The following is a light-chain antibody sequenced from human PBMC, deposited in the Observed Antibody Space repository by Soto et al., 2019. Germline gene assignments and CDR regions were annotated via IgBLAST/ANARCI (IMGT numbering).Light chain of an antibody. J-gene: IGKJ2*01. CDR3: QQANSFPYT. CDR1: QYISSY. CDR2: AAS. V-gene: IGKV1-12*01. Sequence: DIQMTQSPSSVSASVGDRVTITCRASQYISSYLVWYQQKPGKAPNLLIYAASSLQSGVPSRFSGSGSGTYFPLTISSLQPEDFATYYCQQANSFPYTFGQGTKLEI.